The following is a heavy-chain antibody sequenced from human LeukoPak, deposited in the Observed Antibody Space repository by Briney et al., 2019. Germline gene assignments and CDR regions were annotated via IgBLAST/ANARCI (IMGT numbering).Heavy chain of an antibody. CDR3: ARDLLEFGGWFDP. D-gene: IGHD3-3*01. CDR1: GYTFISYA. V-gene: IGHV1-3*01. Sequence: ASVKVSCKASGYTFISYAIHWVRQAPGQRLEWMGLINAGNGNTKFPQKFQGRVIFTRDTSARTAYMEVTSLRSEDTAVYYCARDLLEFGGWFDPWGQGTPVTVSS. J-gene: IGHJ5*02. CDR2: INAGNGNT.